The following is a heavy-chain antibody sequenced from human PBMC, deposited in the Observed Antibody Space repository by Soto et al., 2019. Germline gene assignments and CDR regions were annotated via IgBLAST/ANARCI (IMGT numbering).Heavy chain of an antibody. CDR1: GGTFSSYA. Sequence: QVQLVQSGAEVKKPGSSVKVSCKASGGTFSSYAISWVRQAPGQGLEWMGGIIPIFGTANYAQKFQGRVTITADESTSTAYMELSSLRSEDTAVYYCAGGYCSGGSCRDEYFQHWGQGTLVTVSS. V-gene: IGHV1-69*01. CDR3: AGGYCSGGSCRDEYFQH. D-gene: IGHD2-15*01. J-gene: IGHJ1*01. CDR2: IIPIFGTA.